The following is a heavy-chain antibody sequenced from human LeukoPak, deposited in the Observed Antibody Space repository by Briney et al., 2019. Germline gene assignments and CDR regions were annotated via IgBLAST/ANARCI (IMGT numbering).Heavy chain of an antibody. Sequence: ASVKVSCKASGYTFTSYGISWVRQAPGQGLEWMGWISAYNGNTNYAQKLQDRGTMTTDTSTSTAYMELRSLRSDDKAVYYCARAGIAAGLYYFDYWGQGTLVTVSS. CDR1: GYTFTSYG. V-gene: IGHV1-18*01. CDR3: ARAGIAAGLYYFDY. D-gene: IGHD6-13*01. J-gene: IGHJ4*02. CDR2: ISAYNGNT.